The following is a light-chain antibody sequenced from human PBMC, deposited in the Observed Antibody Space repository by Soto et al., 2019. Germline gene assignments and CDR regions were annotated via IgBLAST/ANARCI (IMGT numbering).Light chain of an antibody. CDR3: QQRSTWPFT. J-gene: IGKJ3*01. Sequence: EIVLTQSPATLSLSPGERATLSCRASQSVSSYLAWYQQKPGQAPRLLIYDAYNRATIIPARFSGSGSGTDFTLTISSLEPEDFAVYYCQQRSTWPFTFGHGTKVDIK. V-gene: IGKV3-11*01. CDR1: QSVSSY. CDR2: DAY.